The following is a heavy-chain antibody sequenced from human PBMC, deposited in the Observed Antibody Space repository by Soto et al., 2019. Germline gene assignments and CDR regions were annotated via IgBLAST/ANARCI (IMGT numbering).Heavy chain of an antibody. CDR2: ISYDGSNK. J-gene: IGHJ6*02. Sequence: QVQLVGSGGGVVQPGRSLRLSCAASGFTFSSYGMHWVRQAPGKGLEWVAVISYDGSNKYYADSVKGRFTISRDNSKKTQYLKMNGLRAEDTAVSYCAKLYYHNVRSSWDVEHGMDIWRHGTTVTV. V-gene: IGHV3-30*18. D-gene: IGHD6-13*01. CDR1: GFTFSSYG. CDR3: AKLYYHNVRSSWDVEHGMDI.